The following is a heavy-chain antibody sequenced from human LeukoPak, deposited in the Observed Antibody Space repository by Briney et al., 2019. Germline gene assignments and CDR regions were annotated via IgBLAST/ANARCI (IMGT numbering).Heavy chain of an antibody. D-gene: IGHD2-2*01. J-gene: IGHJ4*02. CDR1: GGSISSSSYY. CDR3: ARTAPMDY. V-gene: IGHV4-39*01. CDR2: IYYSGST. Sequence: SETLSLTCTVSGGSISSSSYYWGWLRQPPGKGLEWIGSIYYSGSTYYNPSLKSRVTISVDTSKNQFSLKLSSVTAADTAVYYCARTAPMDYWGQGTLVTVSS.